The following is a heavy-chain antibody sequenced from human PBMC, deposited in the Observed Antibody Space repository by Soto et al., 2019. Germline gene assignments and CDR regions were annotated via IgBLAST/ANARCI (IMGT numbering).Heavy chain of an antibody. D-gene: IGHD3-10*01. J-gene: IGHJ4*02. CDR3: ARQQGYRGAYYFDY. CDR2: IYPGDSDT. CDR1: GYSFTNYW. Sequence: VESLKISCKGSGYSFTNYWIGRVRQMPGKGLEWMGIIYPGDSDTRYSPSFQGQVTISADKSISTAYLQWSSLKASDTAMYYCARQQGYRGAYYFDYWGQGTLVTVSS. V-gene: IGHV5-51*01.